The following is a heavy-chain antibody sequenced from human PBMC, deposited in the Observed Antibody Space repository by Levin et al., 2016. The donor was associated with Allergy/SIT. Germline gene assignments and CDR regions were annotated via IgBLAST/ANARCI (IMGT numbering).Heavy chain of an antibody. J-gene: IGHJ4*02. D-gene: IGHD4-17*01. Sequence: GGSLRLSCVASGFTFSNYAMSWVRQAPGKGLEWVSAISGSGGSTYYADSVKGRFTISRDNSKNTLYLQMNSLRAEDTAVYYCAKSTTVTTFSLFAHYFDYWGQGTLATVSS. CDR3: AKSTTVTTFSLFAHYFDY. CDR2: ISGSGGST. CDR1: GFTFSNYA. V-gene: IGHV3-23*01.